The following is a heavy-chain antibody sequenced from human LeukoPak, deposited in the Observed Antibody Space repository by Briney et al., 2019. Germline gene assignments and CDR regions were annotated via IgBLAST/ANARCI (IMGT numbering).Heavy chain of an antibody. V-gene: IGHV1-8*01. CDR2: MNPNSGNT. D-gene: IGHD2-2*02. CDR1: GYTFTSYD. CDR3: ARGALPADCSSTSCYTGYYYYYGMAV. J-gene: IGHJ6*02. Sequence: ASVKVSCKASGYTFTSYDINWVRQATGQGLEWMGWMNPNSGNTGYAQKCQGRVTMTRNTSISTAYMELSSLRSEDTAVYYCARGALPADCSSTSCYTGYYYYYGMAVWGQGTTVTVSS.